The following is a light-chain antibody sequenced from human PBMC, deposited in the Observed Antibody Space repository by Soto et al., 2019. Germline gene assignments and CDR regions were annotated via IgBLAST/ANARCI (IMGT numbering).Light chain of an antibody. Sequence: EILLTQTPPTLSVSVGDRDTITCRASQSLNYLLAWYQQKPGRAPQLLIYDASTLESGVPSRFSGSGSGTEFTLTISTLQSDDFAIYYCQQHSRYPGTFGGGTKVDIK. CDR2: DAS. J-gene: IGKJ4*02. V-gene: IGKV1-5*01. CDR3: QQHSRYPGT. CDR1: QSLNYL.